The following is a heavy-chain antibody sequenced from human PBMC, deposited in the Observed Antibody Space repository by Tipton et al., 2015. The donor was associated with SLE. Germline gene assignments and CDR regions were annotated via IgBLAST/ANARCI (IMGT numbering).Heavy chain of an antibody. CDR1: GFTFSSYW. CDR3: ASAMPTVTTVDL. D-gene: IGHD4-17*01. J-gene: IGHJ2*01. V-gene: IGHV3-74*01. CDR2: INSDGSST. Sequence: SLRLSCAASGFTFSSYWMHWVRQAPGKGLVWVSRINSDGSSTSYADSVKGRFTISRDNAKNTLYLQMNSLRAEDTAVYYCASAMPTVTTVDLWGRGSLVTVSS.